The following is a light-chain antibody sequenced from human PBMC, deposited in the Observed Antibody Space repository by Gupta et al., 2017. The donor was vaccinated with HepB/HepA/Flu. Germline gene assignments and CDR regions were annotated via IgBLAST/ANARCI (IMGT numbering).Light chain of an antibody. CDR3: SSFTSSTHVV. V-gene: IGLV2-14*03. CDR1: SSDVGGYND. J-gene: IGLJ2*01. CDR2: DGT. Sequence: ALPQSAPGSGPPGRSCTLPCTRTSSDVGGYNDVSWYQHHPSKAPKLMIYDGTNRPSGVSNRFSGSNAGNTASLTISGLQAEDEADYYCSSFTSSTHVVFGGGTRLTVL.